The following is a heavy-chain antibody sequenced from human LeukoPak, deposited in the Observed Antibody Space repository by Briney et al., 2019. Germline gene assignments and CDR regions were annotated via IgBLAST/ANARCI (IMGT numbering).Heavy chain of an antibody. V-gene: IGHV4-34*01. CDR2: INHSGST. CDR1: GGSFSGYY. J-gene: IGHJ6*03. D-gene: IGHD6-13*01. CDR3: ARWAEDSSSWYFRSSNSAGYMDV. Sequence: SETLSLTCAVHGGSFSGYYWSWIRQPPGKGLEWIGEINHSGSTNYNPSLKSRVTISVDTSKNQFSLKLSSVTAADTAVYYCARWAEDSSSWYFRSSNSAGYMDVWGKGTTVTVSS.